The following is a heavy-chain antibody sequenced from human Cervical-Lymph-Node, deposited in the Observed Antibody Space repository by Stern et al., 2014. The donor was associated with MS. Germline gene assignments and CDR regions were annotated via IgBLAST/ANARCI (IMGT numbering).Heavy chain of an antibody. D-gene: IGHD6-6*01. CDR2: INPNSGGT. J-gene: IGHJ4*02. Sequence: QVQLVQSGAEVKKPGASVKVSCKASGYTFTDYYMHWVRQAPGQGLEWMGWINPNSGGTNYARKFQGRVTMTRDTSISTAYMELSRLRSDDTAVYYCARDLSLSFSSSSSPTSYFDYWGQGTLVTVSS. CDR1: GYTFTDYY. V-gene: IGHV1-2*02. CDR3: ARDLSLSFSSSSSPTSYFDY.